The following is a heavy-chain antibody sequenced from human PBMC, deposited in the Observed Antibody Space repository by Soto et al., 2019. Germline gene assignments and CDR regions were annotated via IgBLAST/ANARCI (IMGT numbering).Heavy chain of an antibody. D-gene: IGHD3-3*01. CDR2: IYYSGST. V-gene: IGHV4-59*01. J-gene: IGHJ4*02. CDR1: GGSISSYY. CDR3: ARGEYDFWSGYLIGY. Sequence: SETLSLTCTVSGGSISSYYWSWIRQPPGKGLEWIGYIYYSGSTNYNPSLKSRVTISVDTSKNQFSLKLSSVTAADTAVYYCARGEYDFWSGYLIGYWGQGTLVTVS.